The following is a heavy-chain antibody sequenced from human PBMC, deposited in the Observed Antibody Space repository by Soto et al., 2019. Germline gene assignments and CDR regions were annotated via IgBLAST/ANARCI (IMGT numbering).Heavy chain of an antibody. V-gene: IGHV4-34*01. Sequence: PSETLSLTCAVFGGYFSGYYWSWIRQPPGKGLEWIGEINHSGSTNYNPSLKSRVTISVDTSKNQFSLKLSSVTAADTAVYYCASSSGSGSYSSLYYYGMDVWGQGTTVTVSS. CDR1: GGYFSGYY. D-gene: IGHD3-10*01. CDR3: ASSSGSGSYSSLYYYGMDV. CDR2: INHSGST. J-gene: IGHJ6*02.